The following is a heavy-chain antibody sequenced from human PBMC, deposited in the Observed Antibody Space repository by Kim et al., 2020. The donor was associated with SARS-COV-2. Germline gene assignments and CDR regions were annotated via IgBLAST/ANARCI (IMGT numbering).Heavy chain of an antibody. CDR2: IYYSGST. V-gene: IGHV4-59*13. CDR3: ARDLAAAGSGGNWFDP. J-gene: IGHJ5*02. Sequence: SETLSLTCTVSGGSISSYYWSWIRQPPGKGLEWIGYIYYSGSTNYNPSLKSRVTISVDTSKNQFSLKLSSVTAADTAVYYCARDLAAAGSGGNWFDPWGQGTLVTVSS. D-gene: IGHD6-13*01. CDR1: GGSISSYY.